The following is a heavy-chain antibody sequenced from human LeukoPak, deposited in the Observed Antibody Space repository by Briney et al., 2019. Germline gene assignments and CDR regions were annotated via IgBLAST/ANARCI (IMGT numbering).Heavy chain of an antibody. CDR1: GYTFTSYD. V-gene: IGHV1-8*01. D-gene: IGHD4-23*01. CDR2: MNPNSGNT. Sequence: ASVKVSCKASGYTFTSYDINWVRQATGQGLEWMGWMNPNSGNTGYAQKFRGRVTMTRNTSISTAYMELSSLRSEDTAVYYCASGYGGAGLFDYWGQGTLVTVSS. CDR3: ASGYGGAGLFDY. J-gene: IGHJ4*02.